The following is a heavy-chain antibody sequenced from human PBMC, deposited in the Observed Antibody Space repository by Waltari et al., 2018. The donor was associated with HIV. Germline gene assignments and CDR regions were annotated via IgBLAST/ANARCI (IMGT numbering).Heavy chain of an antibody. CDR1: GFTFTSSA. J-gene: IGHJ4*02. D-gene: IGHD5-18*01. V-gene: IGHV1-58*01. CDR2: IVVGSGNT. Sequence: QMQLVQSGPEVKKPGTSVKVSCKASGFTFTSSAVQWVRQARGQRLEWKGWIVVGSGNTNYAQKFQERVSITRDMSTSTAYMELSSQRSEDTAVYYCAAGGYSYGYLDYWGQGTLVTVSS. CDR3: AAGGYSYGYLDY.